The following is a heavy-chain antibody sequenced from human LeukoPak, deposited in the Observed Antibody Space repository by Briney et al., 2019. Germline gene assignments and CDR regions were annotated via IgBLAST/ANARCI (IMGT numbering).Heavy chain of an antibody. CDR1: GGSITNDNSF. CDR3: ARDVGFCSGGSCYPYNWFDP. J-gene: IGHJ5*02. D-gene: IGHD2-15*01. CDR2: IYYSGNT. Sequence: PSQTLSLTCTVSGGSITNDNSFWSWIRQQPGKGLGWVGYIYYSGNTYYNPSLKSRVTMSVDTSKNQFSLKLSSMTAADTAVYHCARDVGFCSGGSCYPYNWFDPWGQGTLVTVSS. V-gene: IGHV4-31*03.